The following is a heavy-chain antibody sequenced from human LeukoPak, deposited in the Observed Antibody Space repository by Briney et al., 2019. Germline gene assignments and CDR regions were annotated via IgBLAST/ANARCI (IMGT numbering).Heavy chain of an antibody. V-gene: IGHV3-48*03. CDR3: ARDGSGSYYNLPFDY. J-gene: IGHJ4*02. CDR1: GFTYSSYE. Sequence: GGALRLSRAASGFTYSSYEMNSVRQAPGKGLEGVSYISSSGSTIYYADSVKGRFTISRDNAKNSLYLQMNSLRAEDTAVYYCARDGSGSYYNLPFDYWGQGTLVTVSS. CDR2: ISSSGSTI. D-gene: IGHD3-10*01.